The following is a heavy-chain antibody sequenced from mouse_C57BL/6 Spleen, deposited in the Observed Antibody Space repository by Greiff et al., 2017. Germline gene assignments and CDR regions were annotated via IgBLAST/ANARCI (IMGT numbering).Heavy chain of an antibody. V-gene: IGHV1-61*01. J-gene: IGHJ2*01. CDR1: GYTFTSYW. CDR3: ARKVYYSNYDDY. D-gene: IGHD2-5*01. CDR2: IYPSDSET. Sequence: QVQLQQPGAELVRPGSSVTLSCKASGYTFTSYWMDWVKQRPGQGLEWIGNIYPSDSETHYNQKFKDKATLTVDKSSSTAYMQLSSLTSEDSAVYYCARKVYYSNYDDYWGQGTTLTVSS.